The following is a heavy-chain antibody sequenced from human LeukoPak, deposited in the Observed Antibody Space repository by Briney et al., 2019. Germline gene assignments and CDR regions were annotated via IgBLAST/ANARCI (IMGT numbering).Heavy chain of an antibody. CDR1: GYTFTSYD. J-gene: IGHJ3*02. Sequence: GASVKVSCKASGYTFTSYDINWVRQATGQGLEWMGWMNPNSGNTGYAQKFQGRVTITRNTSISTAYMELSSLRSEDTAVYYCAAMKYYDFWSGSGRAFDIWGQGTMVTVSS. V-gene: IGHV1-8*03. CDR2: MNPNSGNT. CDR3: AAMKYYDFWSGSGRAFDI. D-gene: IGHD3-3*01.